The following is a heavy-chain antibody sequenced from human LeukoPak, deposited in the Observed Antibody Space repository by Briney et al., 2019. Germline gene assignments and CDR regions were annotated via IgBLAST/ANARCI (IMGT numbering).Heavy chain of an antibody. V-gene: IGHV4-59*01. CDR1: GGSISSYY. J-gene: IGHJ4*02. D-gene: IGHD3-22*01. CDR2: IYYSGST. CDR3: ARDNSPYYDSSGYFDY. Sequence: SSETLSLTCTVSGGSISSYYWSWIRQPPGKGLEWIGYIYYSGSTNYNPSLKSRVTISVDTSKNQFSLKLSSVTAADTAVYYCARDNSPYYDSSGYFDYWGQGTLVTVSS.